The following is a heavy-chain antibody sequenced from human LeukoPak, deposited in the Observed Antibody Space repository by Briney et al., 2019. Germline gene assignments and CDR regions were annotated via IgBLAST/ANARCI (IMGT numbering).Heavy chain of an antibody. CDR1: GGSISSYY. J-gene: IGHJ5*02. V-gene: IGHV4-59*01. D-gene: IGHD1-7*01. CDR2: IYYSGST. Sequence: SETLSLTCTVSGGSISSYYWSWIRQPPVKGLEWIGYIYYSGSTNYSPSLKSRVTISVDTSKNQFSLKLSSVTAADTAVYYCARARTGLGNWNYLGFDPWGQGTLVTVSS. CDR3: ARARTGLGNWNYLGFDP.